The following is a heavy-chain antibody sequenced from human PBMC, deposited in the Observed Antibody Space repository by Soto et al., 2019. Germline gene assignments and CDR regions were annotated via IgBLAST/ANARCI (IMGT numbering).Heavy chain of an antibody. CDR1: GGSFSGYY. D-gene: IGHD4-17*01. CDR3: ARETYGDHVGYFDS. Sequence: SETLSLTCAVYGGSFSGYYWSWIRQPPGKGLEWIGEINHSGSTNYNPSLKSRVTISVDTSKNQFSLKLSSVTAADTAVYYCARETYGDHVGYFDSWGQGTLVTVSS. J-gene: IGHJ5*01. CDR2: INHSGST. V-gene: IGHV4-34*01.